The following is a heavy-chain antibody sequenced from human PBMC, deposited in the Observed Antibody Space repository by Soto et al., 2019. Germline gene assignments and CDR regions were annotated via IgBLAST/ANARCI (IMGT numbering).Heavy chain of an antibody. CDR2: IFYTGSA. CDR1: GGSISDTSYY. J-gene: IGHJ4*02. D-gene: IGHD6-25*01. CDR3: GRLKSTYGGGYYGGGFFDY. V-gene: IGHV4-39*01. Sequence: ETLSLTCTVSGGSISDTSYYWGWIRQTPGKGLEWIGSIFYTGSAYYNSSLKGRVSISVDTSKNQFSLKLISGAAADTAVYHFGRLKSTYGGGYYGGGFFDYWGPGTLVTVSS.